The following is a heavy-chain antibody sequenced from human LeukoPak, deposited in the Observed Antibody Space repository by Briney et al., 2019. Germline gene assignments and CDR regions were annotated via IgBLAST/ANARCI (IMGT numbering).Heavy chain of an antibody. D-gene: IGHD6-13*01. V-gene: IGHV1-2*02. CDR2: INPNSGGT. Sequence: ASVKVSCKASGYTFTGYYMHWVRQAPGQGLEWMGWINPNSGGTNYAQKFQGRVTMTRDTSISTAYMELSRLRSDDTAVYYRARDPNPATAAAGTGDAFDIWGQGTMVTVSS. CDR1: GYTFTGYY. CDR3: ARDPNPATAAAGTGDAFDI. J-gene: IGHJ3*02.